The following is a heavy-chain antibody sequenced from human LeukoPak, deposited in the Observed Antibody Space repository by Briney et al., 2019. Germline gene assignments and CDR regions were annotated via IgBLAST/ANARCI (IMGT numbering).Heavy chain of an antibody. D-gene: IGHD5-12*01. CDR2: IYYSGST. V-gene: IGHV4-59*01. J-gene: IGHJ6*03. CDR1: GGSISSYY. Sequence: PSETLSLTCTVSGGSISSYYWSWIRQPPGKGLEWIGYIYYSGSTNYNPSLKSRVTISVDTSKNQFSLKLSSVTAADTAVYYCARTRGYSGYDPMDVWGKGTTVTVSS. CDR3: ARTRGYSGYDPMDV.